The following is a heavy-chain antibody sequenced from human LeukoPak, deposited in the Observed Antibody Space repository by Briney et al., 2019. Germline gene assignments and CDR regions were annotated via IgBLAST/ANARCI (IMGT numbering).Heavy chain of an antibody. CDR1: GCIFTNYW. CDR3: ARRIGSGWYDY. CDR2: INPGHSDT. Sequence: GAPLQISCKCSGCIFTNYWIGWVRQVPGKGKGGLGIINPGHSDTRYSPSFQSQVTISADKSISTANLQWSSLKASDTAMYYCARRIGSGWYDYWGQGTLVTVSS. J-gene: IGHJ4*02. D-gene: IGHD6-19*01. V-gene: IGHV5-51*01.